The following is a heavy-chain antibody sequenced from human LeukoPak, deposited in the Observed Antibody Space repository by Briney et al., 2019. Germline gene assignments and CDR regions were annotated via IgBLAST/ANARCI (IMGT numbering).Heavy chain of an antibody. V-gene: IGHV4-59*01. CDR1: GGSISSYY. CDR2: IYYSGST. J-gene: IGHJ6*02. D-gene: IGHD3-22*01. CDR3: VRVSGASGSPLPYYYYGMDV. Sequence: PSETLSLTCIVSGGSISSYYWSWIRQPPGKGLEWIGYIYYSGSTNYNPSLKSRVAISVDTSKNQFSLKLSSVTAADTAVYYCVRVSGASGSPLPYYYYGMDVWGQGTTVTVSS.